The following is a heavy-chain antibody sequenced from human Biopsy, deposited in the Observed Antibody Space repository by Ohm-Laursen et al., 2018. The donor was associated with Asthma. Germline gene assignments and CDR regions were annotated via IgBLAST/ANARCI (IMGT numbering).Heavy chain of an antibody. D-gene: IGHD2/OR15-2a*01. CDR1: GFSFSDYY. V-gene: IGHV3-11*01. J-gene: IGHJ6*02. CDR2: ISSSGSTK. CDR3: ARGLECSDRGPFYFVGLDV. Sequence: SLRLSCAASGFSFSDYYMTWMRQAPGKGLEWVSSISSSGSTKYHADSVQGRFTISRDNAQKPLFLHMNSLRAEDTAIYFCARGLECSDRGPFYFVGLDVWGQGTPVAVSS.